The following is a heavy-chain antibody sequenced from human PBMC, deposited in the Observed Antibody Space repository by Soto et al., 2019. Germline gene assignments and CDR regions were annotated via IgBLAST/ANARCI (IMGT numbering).Heavy chain of an antibody. J-gene: IGHJ4*02. CDR2: MKEEATEK. D-gene: IGHD3-22*01. Sequence: PGGSLRLSCEASGFPFMTYWMSWVRQAPGKGLEWVAHMKEEATEKYLDSVKGRFIISRDNAKNSLYLQMNSLRGDDTAVYYCAGGGDYDSGRYHYWGQGTLVTVSS. CDR1: GFPFMTYW. CDR3: AGGGDYDSGRYHY. V-gene: IGHV3-7*01.